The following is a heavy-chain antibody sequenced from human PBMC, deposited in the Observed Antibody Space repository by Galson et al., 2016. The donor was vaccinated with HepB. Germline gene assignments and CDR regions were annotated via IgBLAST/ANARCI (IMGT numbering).Heavy chain of an antibody. Sequence: SVKVSCKASGYTFTDNYIHWARQAPGQGLEYMGCIHPNSGDTVYAQKFQGRVTVTRDTSISTAYMELSSLISDDTAVYYCARDLRGKNYWGQGTLVTVSS. J-gene: IGHJ4*02. CDR2: IHPNSGDT. D-gene: IGHD4-23*01. V-gene: IGHV1-2*02. CDR3: ARDLRGKNY. CDR1: GYTFTDNY.